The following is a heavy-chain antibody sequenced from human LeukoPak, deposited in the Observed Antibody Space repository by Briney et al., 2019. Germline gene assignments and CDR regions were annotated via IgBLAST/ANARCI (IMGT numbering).Heavy chain of an antibody. CDR2: IYYSGST. CDR3: ARSSRTIWFGESIGDYYYYGMDV. Sequence: SETLSLTCTVSGGSISSYYWSWIRQPPGKGLEWIGYIYYSGSTNYNPSLKSRVTISVDTSKNQFSLKLSSVTAADTAVYYCARSSRTIWFGESIGDYYYYGMDVWGQGTTVTVSS. V-gene: IGHV4-59*08. J-gene: IGHJ6*02. CDR1: GGSISSYY. D-gene: IGHD3-10*01.